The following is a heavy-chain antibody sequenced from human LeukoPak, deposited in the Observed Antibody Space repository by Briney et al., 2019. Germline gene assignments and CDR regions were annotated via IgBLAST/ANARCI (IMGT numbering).Heavy chain of an antibody. V-gene: IGHV4-34*01. J-gene: IGHJ4*02. Sequence: SETLSLTCAVYGESFSGYYWSWIRQPPGKGLEWIGEISHSGSTNCNPSLKSRVTISVDTSKNQFSLKLSSVTAADTAVYYCARVRGSGSYPYDYWGQGTLVTVSS. CDR1: GESFSGYY. D-gene: IGHD3-10*01. CDR2: ISHSGST. CDR3: ARVRGSGSYPYDY.